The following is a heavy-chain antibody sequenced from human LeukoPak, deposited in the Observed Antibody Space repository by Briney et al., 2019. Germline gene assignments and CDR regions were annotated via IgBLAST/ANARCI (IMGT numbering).Heavy chain of an antibody. J-gene: IGHJ6*04. CDR1: GFTFSSYW. D-gene: IGHD3-10*01. CDR3: AREYYYGSGSHEYYYGMDV. Sequence: GGSLRLSCAASGFTFSSYWMHWVRQAPGRGLVWVSRINSDGSSTSYADSVKGRFTISRDNAKNTLYLQMNSLRAEDTAVYYCAREYYYGSGSHEYYYGMDVWGKGTTVTVSS. V-gene: IGHV3-74*01. CDR2: INSDGSST.